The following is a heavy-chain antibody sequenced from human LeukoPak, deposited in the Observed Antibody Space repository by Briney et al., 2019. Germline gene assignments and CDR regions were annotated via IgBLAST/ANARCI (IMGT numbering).Heavy chain of an antibody. CDR3: AADQELEPDYYYYGMDV. CDR1: GFTFTISA. Sequence: TSVTVSFKSSGFTFTISAMQWVRQARGQRQEWIGWIVVSSGNTNYAQKFQERVTITRDMSTSTAYMELSSLRSEDTAVYYCAADQELEPDYYYYGMDVWGQGTTVTVSS. D-gene: IGHD1-1*01. CDR2: IVVSSGNT. J-gene: IGHJ6*02. V-gene: IGHV1-58*02.